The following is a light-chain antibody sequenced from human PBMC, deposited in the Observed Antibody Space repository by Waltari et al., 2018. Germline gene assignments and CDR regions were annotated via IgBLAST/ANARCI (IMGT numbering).Light chain of an antibody. Sequence: SYELTQPPSVSVSPGQTASITCSGDKLGDKYACWYQQKPGQSPWLVIYQESKRPSGIPERFSGSNSGNTATLTISGTQAIDEADYYCQAWDSSTGVFGTGTKVTVL. V-gene: IGLV3-1*01. CDR2: QES. CDR1: KLGDKY. J-gene: IGLJ1*01. CDR3: QAWDSSTGV.